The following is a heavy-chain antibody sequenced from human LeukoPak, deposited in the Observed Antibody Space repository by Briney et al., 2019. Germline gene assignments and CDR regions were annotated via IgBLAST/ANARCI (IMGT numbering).Heavy chain of an antibody. V-gene: IGHV3-30*02. CDR2: VRYDGSNE. Sequence: GGSLRLSYQTSGFVFSNYGMHWVRQAPGKGLEWVAFVRYDGSNEYYADSVKGRFTISRDNSRNTVYLRMNSLRAEDTGVYSCAKDSNSGFVSVGPHYWGLGTLVTVSS. CDR3: AKDSNSGFVSVGPHY. D-gene: IGHD3-22*01. J-gene: IGHJ4*02. CDR1: GFVFSNYG.